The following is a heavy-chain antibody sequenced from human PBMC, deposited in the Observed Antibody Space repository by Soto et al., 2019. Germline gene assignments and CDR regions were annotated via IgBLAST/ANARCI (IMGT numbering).Heavy chain of an antibody. Sequence: QLQLQESGSGLVKPSQTLSLTCAVSGGSISSGGYSWSWIRQPPGKGLEWIGYIYHSGSTYYNPSLQSRATISVDRSKNQFSLKLSSVTAADTAVYYCASAGGLGAVAADYWGQGTLVTVSS. D-gene: IGHD6-19*01. CDR1: GGSISSGGYS. CDR2: IYHSGST. J-gene: IGHJ4*02. V-gene: IGHV4-30-2*01. CDR3: ASAGGLGAVAADY.